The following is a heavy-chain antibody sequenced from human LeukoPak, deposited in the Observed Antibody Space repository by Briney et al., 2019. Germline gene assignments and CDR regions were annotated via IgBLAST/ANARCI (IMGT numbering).Heavy chain of an antibody. J-gene: IGHJ4*02. D-gene: IGHD5-18*01. CDR1: GFTFSSYG. CDR2: IPNDGSKK. V-gene: IGHV3-30*18. Sequence: GGSLRLSCAASGFTFSSYGMHWVRQAPGKGLDWVAVIPNDGSKKYYADSVKGRFTISRDNSKNTLSLQVSSLRTEDTAVYYCAKDRYSYAFEYSDSWGQGTLVTVSS. CDR3: AKDRYSYAFEYSDS.